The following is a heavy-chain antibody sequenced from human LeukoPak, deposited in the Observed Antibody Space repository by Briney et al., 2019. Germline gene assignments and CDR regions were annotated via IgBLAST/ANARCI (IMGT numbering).Heavy chain of an antibody. D-gene: IGHD6-13*01. CDR1: GFTFDDYA. J-gene: IGHJ6*02. Sequence: GGSLRLSCAASGFTFDDYAMHWVRQAPGKGLEWVSGISWNSGSIGYADSVKGRFTISRDNAKNSLYLQMNSLRAEDTALYYCAKAYSPQQLVRLDYYYGMDVWGQGTTVTVSS. CDR2: ISWNSGSI. CDR3: AKAYSPQQLVRLDYYYGMDV. V-gene: IGHV3-9*01.